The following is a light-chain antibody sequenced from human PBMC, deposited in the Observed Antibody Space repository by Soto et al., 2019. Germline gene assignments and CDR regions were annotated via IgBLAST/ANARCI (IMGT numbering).Light chain of an antibody. J-gene: IGLJ2*01. V-gene: IGLV2-8*01. Sequence: QSALTQPPSASGSPGQSVTISCTGTSSDVGGYNYVSWYQQHPGKVPKLVIYEVTKRPSGVPDRFSGSRSGNTASLTVSGLQAEDEADYYCGSYGGSNNLIFGGGTKVTVL. CDR3: GSYGGSNNLI. CDR2: EVT. CDR1: SSDVGGYNY.